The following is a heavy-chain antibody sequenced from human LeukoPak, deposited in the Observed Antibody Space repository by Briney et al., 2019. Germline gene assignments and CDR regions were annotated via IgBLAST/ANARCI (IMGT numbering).Heavy chain of an antibody. Sequence: PGASLKISCQGSGYSFTNYWIGWVRQMPGKGLEWMGTIYPGDSDTRYIPSFQGQVTISADKSINTAYLQWSSLKASDTAMYYCARRVDGYWFFDYWGQGTLVTVSS. D-gene: IGHD2-8*02. CDR1: GYSFTNYW. CDR3: ARRVDGYWFFDY. CDR2: IYPGDSDT. V-gene: IGHV5-51*01. J-gene: IGHJ4*02.